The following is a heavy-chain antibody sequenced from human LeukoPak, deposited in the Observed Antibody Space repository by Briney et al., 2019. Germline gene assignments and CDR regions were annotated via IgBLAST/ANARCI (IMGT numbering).Heavy chain of an antibody. Sequence: PSETLFLTCTVSGGSISSSSYYWGWIRQPPGKGLEWIGSIYYSGSTYYNPSLKSRVTISVDTSKNQFSLKLSSVTAADTAVYYCARHVDGYNSIDYWGQGTLVTVSS. CDR2: IYYSGST. CDR3: ARHVDGYNSIDY. J-gene: IGHJ4*02. V-gene: IGHV4-39*01. D-gene: IGHD5-24*01. CDR1: GGSISSSSYY.